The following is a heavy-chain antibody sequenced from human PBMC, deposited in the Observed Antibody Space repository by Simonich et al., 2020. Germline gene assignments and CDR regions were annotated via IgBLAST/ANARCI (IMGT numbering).Heavy chain of an antibody. J-gene: IGHJ4*02. Sequence: EVQLVESGGGLVQPGGSRRLSGAASGFTFSSYWMHWVRQAPGKGLVWGSRINRAGSSTSYADSLRGRFTISRDNAKNTLYLQMNSLRAEDTAVYYCARNRLDYWGQGTLVTVSS. CDR1: GFTFSSYW. V-gene: IGHV3-74*01. CDR3: ARNRLDY. CDR2: INRAGSST.